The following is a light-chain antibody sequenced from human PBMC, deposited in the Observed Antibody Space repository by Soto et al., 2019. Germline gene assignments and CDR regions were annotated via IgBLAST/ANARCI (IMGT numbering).Light chain of an antibody. CDR1: QSVSSSS. V-gene: IGKV3-20*01. CDR3: QRYDSSPLTYT. CDR2: RAS. Sequence: EMVLTQSPGTLSLSPGETATLSCRASQSVSSSSLAWYQQKPGQAPRLLIYRASSRAPGIPDRFSGSGSGTDFTLTISRLELEDFAVYYGQRYDSSPLTYTFGQGTQLESK. J-gene: IGKJ2*01.